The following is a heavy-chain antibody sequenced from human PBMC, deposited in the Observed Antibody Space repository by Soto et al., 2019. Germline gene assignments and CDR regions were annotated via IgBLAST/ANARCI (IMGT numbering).Heavy chain of an antibody. J-gene: IGHJ4*02. D-gene: IGHD2-15*01. CDR1: GFTFSSYG. Sequence: QVQLVESGGGVVQPGRSLRLSCAASGFTFSSYGMHWVRQAPGKGLEWVAVISYDGSNKYYADSVKGRFTISRDNSKNTLYLQMSSLRAEDTAVYYCAKSKVVTSSFDYWGQGTLVTVSS. V-gene: IGHV3-30*18. CDR2: ISYDGSNK. CDR3: AKSKVVTSSFDY.